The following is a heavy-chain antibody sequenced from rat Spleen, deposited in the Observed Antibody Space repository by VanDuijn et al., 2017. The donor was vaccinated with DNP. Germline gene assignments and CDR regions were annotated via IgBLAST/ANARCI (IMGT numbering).Heavy chain of an antibody. D-gene: IGHD1-7*01. Sequence: EVQLVESGGGLVQPGRSMKLSCGVSGFTFSNYDMAWVRQAPTKGLEWVASVTSGGGTTYYRDSVRGRFSISRDNAKDTQYLQMDSLRPEDTATYYCATSSYFGYDYGFAYWGQGTLVTVSS. J-gene: IGHJ3*01. V-gene: IGHV5S13*01. CDR1: GFTFSNYD. CDR3: ATSSYFGYDYGFAY. CDR2: VTSGGGTT.